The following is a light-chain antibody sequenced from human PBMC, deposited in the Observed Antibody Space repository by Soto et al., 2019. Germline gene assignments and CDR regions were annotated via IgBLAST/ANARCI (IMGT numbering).Light chain of an antibody. CDR2: GAS. J-gene: IGKJ1*01. V-gene: IGKV3-20*01. CDR1: QSVSSSY. CDR3: QQYGSSRWA. Sequence: EIVLTQSPGTLSLSPGERATLSCRASQSVSSSYLAWYQQKPGQAPRLRIYGASSRAPGIPDRFSGSGSGTDFTLTISRLEPEDFAVYYCQQYGSSRWAFGRGTKVEIK.